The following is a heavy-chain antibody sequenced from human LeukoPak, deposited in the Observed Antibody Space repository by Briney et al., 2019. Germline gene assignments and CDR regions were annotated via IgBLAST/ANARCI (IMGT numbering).Heavy chain of an antibody. D-gene: IGHD2-2*01. V-gene: IGHV3-33*01. Sequence: GGSLRLSCAASGFTFSSYGMHWVRQAPGKGLEWVAVIWYDGSNRYYADSVKGRFTTSRDNSKNTLYLQMNSLRAEDTAVYYCARDLLGQDIVVVPAAHAYYYYGMDVWGQGTTVTVSS. J-gene: IGHJ6*02. CDR3: ARDLLGQDIVVVPAAHAYYYYGMDV. CDR2: IWYDGSNR. CDR1: GFTFSSYG.